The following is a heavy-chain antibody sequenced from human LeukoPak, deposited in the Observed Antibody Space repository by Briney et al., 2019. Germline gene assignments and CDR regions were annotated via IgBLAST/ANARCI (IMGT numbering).Heavy chain of an antibody. CDR3: ARRGIAEDY. V-gene: IGHV4-61*01. CDR1: GGSVSSGSYY. CDR2: IYYSGST. D-gene: IGHD6-13*01. Sequence: SETLSLTCTVSGGSVSSGSYYWSWIRQPPGKGLEWIGYIYYSGSTNYNPSLKSRVTISVDTSKNQFSLKLSSVTAADTAVYYCARRGIAEDYWGQGTLVTVSS. J-gene: IGHJ4*02.